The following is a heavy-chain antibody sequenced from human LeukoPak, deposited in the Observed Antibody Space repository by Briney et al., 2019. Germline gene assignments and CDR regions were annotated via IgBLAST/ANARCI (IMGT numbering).Heavy chain of an antibody. V-gene: IGHV4-34*01. CDR3: ASVDGVFDY. Sequence: SETLSLTCAVYGGSFSGYYWSWIRQPPGKGLEWIGEINHSGSTNYNPSLKSRVTISVDTSKNQYFLKLSSVTAADTAVYYCASVDGVFDYWGQGTLVTVSS. D-gene: IGHD5-12*01. CDR1: GGSFSGYY. CDR2: INHSGST. J-gene: IGHJ4*02.